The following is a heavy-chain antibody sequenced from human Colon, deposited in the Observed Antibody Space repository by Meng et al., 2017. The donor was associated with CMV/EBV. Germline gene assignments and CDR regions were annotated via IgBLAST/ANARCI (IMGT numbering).Heavy chain of an antibody. Sequence: GESLKISCGASGFTFSSYGIYWVRQAPGKGLEWVAFIRFDGQNKDYADSVKGRFTVSRDNSKNTLYLQMNSLRTEDTAVYYCAKEFGSGSSFDHWGQGTLVTVSS. J-gene: IGHJ4*02. V-gene: IGHV3-30*02. CDR3: AKEFGSGSSFDH. CDR2: IRFDGQNK. CDR1: GFTFSSYG. D-gene: IGHD3-10*01.